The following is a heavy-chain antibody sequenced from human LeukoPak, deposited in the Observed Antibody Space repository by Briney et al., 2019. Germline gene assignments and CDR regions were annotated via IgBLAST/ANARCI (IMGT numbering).Heavy chain of an antibody. V-gene: IGHV6-1*01. CDR2: THYRSKWYS. Sequence: SQTLSLTCVISGDSVSSKSATWDWIRQSPSRGLEWLGRTHYRSKWYSDYAVSVKSRITINPDTSKNQFSLQLNSVTPEDTAVYYCAKVGGPFSSSSRLDSWGQGTLVTVSS. CDR1: GDSVSSKSAT. CDR3: AKVGGPFSSSSRLDS. D-gene: IGHD6-6*01. J-gene: IGHJ4*02.